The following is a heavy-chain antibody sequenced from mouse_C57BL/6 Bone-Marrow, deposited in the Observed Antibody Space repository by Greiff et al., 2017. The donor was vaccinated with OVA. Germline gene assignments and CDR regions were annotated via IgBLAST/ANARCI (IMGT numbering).Heavy chain of an antibody. D-gene: IGHD2-12*01. CDR1: GYTFTDYY. V-gene: IGHV1-19*01. CDR3: ARNYFRDY. J-gene: IGHJ2*01. Sequence: VQLQQPGAELVKPGASVKMSCKASGYTFTDYYMNWVKQSHGKSLEWIGVINPYNGGTSYNQKFKGKATLTVDKSSSTAYMELNSLTSEDSAVYYCARNYFRDYWGQGTTLTVSS. CDR2: INPYNGGT.